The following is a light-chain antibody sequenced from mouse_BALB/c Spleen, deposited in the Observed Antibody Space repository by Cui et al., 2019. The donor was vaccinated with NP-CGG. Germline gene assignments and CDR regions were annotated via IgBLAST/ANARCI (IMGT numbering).Light chain of an antibody. V-gene: IGLV1*01. CDR2: GTN. J-gene: IGLJ1*01. CDR3: SLWYSNHWV. Sequence: QAVVPQESALNTSPGETVTLTCRSSTGAVTTTNYANWFQAKPDHLFTGLIGGTNNRAPGVPARFSGSLIGDKAALTITGAQTDDEAIYFCSLWYSNHWVFGGGTKLTVL. CDR1: TGAVTTTNY.